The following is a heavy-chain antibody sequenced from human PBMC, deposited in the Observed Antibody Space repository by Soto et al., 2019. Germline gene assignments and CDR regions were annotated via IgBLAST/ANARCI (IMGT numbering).Heavy chain of an antibody. Sequence: GSLSLSCPASGYTFYTYAMSWVRQAPGKGLEWVSTISGSGGSTPYADSVKGRFIISRGNSDNTLYLQMNSLRAEDTAVYYCAKQAGYSSDPFDYWGQGILVTVSS. CDR2: ISGSGGST. V-gene: IGHV3-23*01. CDR1: GYTFYTYA. CDR3: AKQAGYSSDPFDY. D-gene: IGHD6-19*01. J-gene: IGHJ4*02.